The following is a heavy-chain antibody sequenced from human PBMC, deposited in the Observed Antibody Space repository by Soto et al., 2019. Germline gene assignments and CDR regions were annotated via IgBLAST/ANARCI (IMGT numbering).Heavy chain of an antibody. Sequence: ASVKVSCKASGYIFTSYYVHWVRQVPGQGLEWMGWINPNSGGTNYAQKFQGRVTMTRDTSISTAYMELSRLRSDDTAVYYCARLIVVVPAASPRGAFDIWGQGTMVT. J-gene: IGHJ3*02. CDR2: INPNSGGT. D-gene: IGHD2-2*01. CDR3: ARLIVVVPAASPRGAFDI. CDR1: GYIFTSYY. V-gene: IGHV1-2*02.